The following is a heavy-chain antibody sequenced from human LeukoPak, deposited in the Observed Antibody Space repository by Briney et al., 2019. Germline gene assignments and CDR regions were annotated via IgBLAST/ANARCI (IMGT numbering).Heavy chain of an antibody. CDR2: INPNSGGT. CDR1: GYTFTGYY. J-gene: IGHJ6*04. V-gene: IGHV1-2*06. CDR3: ARPPKYGSGSCDV. Sequence: ASVKVSCKASGYTFTGYYMHWVRQAPGQGLEWMGRINPNSGGTNYAQKFQGRVTMTRDTSISTAYMELSRLRSDDTAVYYCARPPKYGSGSCDVWGKGTTVTVSS. D-gene: IGHD3-10*01.